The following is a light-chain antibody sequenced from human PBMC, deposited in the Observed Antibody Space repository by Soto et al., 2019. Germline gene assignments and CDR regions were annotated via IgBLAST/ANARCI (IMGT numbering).Light chain of an antibody. CDR3: QQRSVWPIT. J-gene: IGKJ5*01. CDR1: QSVNNY. Sequence: EIVLTQSPATVSLSPGERATLSWRASQSVNNYVAWYQQKPGQAPRLLMYDASKRATGIPARFSGSGSGTDFTLTVSSLEPEDFVLYFCQQRSVWPITFGQGTRLEIK. V-gene: IGKV3-11*01. CDR2: DAS.